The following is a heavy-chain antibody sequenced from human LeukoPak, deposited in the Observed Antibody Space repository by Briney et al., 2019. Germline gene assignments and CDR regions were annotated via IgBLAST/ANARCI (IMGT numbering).Heavy chain of an antibody. D-gene: IGHD6-13*01. CDR3: ARGGERIAAAPLDY. V-gene: IGHV3-7*01. J-gene: IGHJ4*02. CDR2: IKQDGSEK. CDR1: GFTFSSYW. Sequence: GGSLRLSCAASGFTFSSYWMSWVRQAPGKGLEWVANIKQDGSEKYYVDSAKGRFTISRDNAKNSLYLQMNSLRAEDTAVYYCARGGERIAAAPLDYWGQGTLVTVSS.